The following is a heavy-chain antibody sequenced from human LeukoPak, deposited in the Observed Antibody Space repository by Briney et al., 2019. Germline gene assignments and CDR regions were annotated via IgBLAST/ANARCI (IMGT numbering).Heavy chain of an antibody. CDR3: AKDSDSGAYDY. V-gene: IGHV3-7*01. Sequence: GGSLRLSCVASGFTFSSNWMSWVRQAPGKGLEWVANINYDGGEKYYVDSVKGRFTISRDNAQNSVYLQMNSLRAEDTAVYYCAKDSDSGAYDYWGQGTLVTVSS. J-gene: IGHJ4*02. CDR1: GFTFSSNW. CDR2: INYDGGEK. D-gene: IGHD6-19*01.